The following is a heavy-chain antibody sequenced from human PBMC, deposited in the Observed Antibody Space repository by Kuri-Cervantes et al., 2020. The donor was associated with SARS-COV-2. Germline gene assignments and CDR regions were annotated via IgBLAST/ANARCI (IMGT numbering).Heavy chain of an antibody. Sequence: ASVKVSCKAPGYTFTNYYIHWVRQAPGERLEWMGWINPNSGSTKYAQKLEGWVTMTRDTSRATAYMDVSRLRSDDTAVYYCARGARITILGDLIGGRENPFFDPWGQGTQVTVSS. CDR1: GYTFTNYY. D-gene: IGHD3-3*01. CDR2: INPNSGST. CDR3: ARGARITILGDLIGGRENPFFDP. V-gene: IGHV1-2*04. J-gene: IGHJ5*02.